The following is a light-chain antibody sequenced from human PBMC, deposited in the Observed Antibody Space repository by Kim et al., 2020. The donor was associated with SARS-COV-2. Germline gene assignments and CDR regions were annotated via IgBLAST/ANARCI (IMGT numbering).Light chain of an antibody. Sequence: SYELTQPLSVSVALGQTARITCGGNNLGSKNVHWYQQKPGQAPVLVIYRDTNRPSGIPERFSGSNSGNTATLTISRAQAGDGADYHCQVCDTTTAVFGGGTQLTVL. CDR2: RDT. CDR3: QVCDTTTAV. J-gene: IGLJ3*02. CDR1: NLGSKN. V-gene: IGLV3-9*01.